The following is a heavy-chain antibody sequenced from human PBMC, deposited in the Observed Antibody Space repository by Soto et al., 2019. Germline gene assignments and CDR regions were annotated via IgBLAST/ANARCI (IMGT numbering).Heavy chain of an antibody. V-gene: IGHV3-30*18. D-gene: IGHD3-10*01. Sequence: QVQLVESGGGVVQPGRSLRLSCAASGFTFSSYGMHWVRQAPGKGLEWVAVISYDGSNKYYADSVKGRFTISRDNSKNTLYLQMNSLRAEDTAVYHCAKDLFSSGSGGLEWFDPWGQGSLVTVSS. CDR3: AKDLFSSGSGGLEWFDP. J-gene: IGHJ5*02. CDR2: ISYDGSNK. CDR1: GFTFSSYG.